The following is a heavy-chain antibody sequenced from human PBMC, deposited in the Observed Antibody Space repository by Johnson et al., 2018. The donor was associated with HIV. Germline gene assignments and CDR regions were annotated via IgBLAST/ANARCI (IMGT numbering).Heavy chain of an antibody. V-gene: IGHV3-33*01. CDR1: GFTFSSYG. D-gene: IGHD4-23*01. Sequence: QVQLVESGGGVVQPGKSLRLSCVASGFTFSSYGMHWVRQAPGRGLEWVAVIWYDGTNKYYADSVKGRFNISRDNSNSPLYLQMNRLRGEDTAMYYCARSPGKDYGGNSGGFNVWGQGTMVTVSS. CDR3: ARSPGKDYGGNSGGFNV. J-gene: IGHJ3*01. CDR2: IWYDGTNK.